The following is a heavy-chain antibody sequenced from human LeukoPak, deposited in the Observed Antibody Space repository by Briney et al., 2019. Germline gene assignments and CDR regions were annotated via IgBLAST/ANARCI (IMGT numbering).Heavy chain of an antibody. D-gene: IGHD1-26*01. Sequence: GGSLRLSCAASGFTFSSYGMHWVRQAPGKGLEWVAVISYDGSNKYYADSVKGRFTISRDNSKNTLYLQMNSLRAEDTAVYYCAKDGYIWWELPPPGYFDYWGQGTLVTVSS. CDR3: AKDGYIWWELPPPGYFDY. CDR2: ISYDGSNK. J-gene: IGHJ4*02. V-gene: IGHV3-30*18. CDR1: GFTFSSYG.